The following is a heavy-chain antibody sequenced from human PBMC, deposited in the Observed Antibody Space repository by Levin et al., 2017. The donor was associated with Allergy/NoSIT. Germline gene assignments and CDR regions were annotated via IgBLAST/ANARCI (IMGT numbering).Heavy chain of an antibody. D-gene: IGHD6-13*01. V-gene: IGHV3-21*01. CDR2: ISSSSSYI. Sequence: PGGSLRLSCAASGFTFSSYSMNWVRQAPGKGLEWVSSISSSSSYIYYADSVKGRFTISRDNAKNSLYLQMNSLRAEDTAVYYCASAGYSCSWYLISWGQGTLVTVSS. J-gene: IGHJ5*02. CDR1: GFTFSSYS. CDR3: ASAGYSCSWYLIS.